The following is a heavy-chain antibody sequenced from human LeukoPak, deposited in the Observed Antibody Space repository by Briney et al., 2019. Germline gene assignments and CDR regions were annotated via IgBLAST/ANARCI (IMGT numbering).Heavy chain of an antibody. CDR1: GFTFINYA. V-gene: IGHV3-23*01. CDR3: ARRRSSGWYDDAFDI. Sequence: GGSLRLSFSVSGFTFINYAMNWVPQAPGKGLDWVSAISQLGDYIYYAESVKGRFTISRDTSKNTLYLQMHSLRAVDTAVYYCARRRSSGWYDDAFDIWGQGTMVTVSS. CDR2: ISQLGDYI. D-gene: IGHD6-19*01. J-gene: IGHJ3*02.